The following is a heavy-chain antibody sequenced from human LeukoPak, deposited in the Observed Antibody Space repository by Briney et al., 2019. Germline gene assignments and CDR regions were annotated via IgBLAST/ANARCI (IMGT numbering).Heavy chain of an antibody. CDR1: GGSISGYY. Sequence: AETLSLTCSASGGSISGYYWNWIRQPAGKGLEWVGRVYTDGGTLYNPSLRSRVTMSVDPYKNQFSLKLTSVTAADAAVYYCARRVSEVAPTLRNGETWFDPWGRGTLVTVSS. CDR2: VYTDGGT. V-gene: IGHV4-4*07. J-gene: IGHJ5*02. CDR3: ARRVSEVAPTLRNGETWFDP. D-gene: IGHD1-26*01.